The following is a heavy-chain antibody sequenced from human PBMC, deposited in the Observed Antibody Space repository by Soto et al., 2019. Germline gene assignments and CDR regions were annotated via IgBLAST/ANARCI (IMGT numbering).Heavy chain of an antibody. CDR3: AKDTYYHDTTGYYVFDY. D-gene: IGHD3-22*01. V-gene: IGHV3-30*18. CDR1: EFTFSSYG. J-gene: IGHJ4*02. CDR2: ISYDGSKK. Sequence: QVQLVESGGGVVQPGRSLTLSCAASEFTFSSYGIHWVRQAPGKGLEWVAVISYDGSKKQYADSVKGRFTISRDNSKNTLHLQMNSLRVEDTAVYYWAKDTYYHDTTGYYVFDYWGQGTLVTVSS.